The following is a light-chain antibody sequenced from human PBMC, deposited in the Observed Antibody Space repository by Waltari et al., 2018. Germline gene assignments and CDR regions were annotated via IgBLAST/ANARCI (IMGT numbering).Light chain of an antibody. CDR3: QQRTTWPSIT. J-gene: IGKJ5*01. CDR1: QSVNTN. Sequence: EIVLTQSPATLSLPPGERGTLPCRASQSVNTNLAWYQQKPGQAPRLLIYDASNRPTDIPARFSGSVSATDFTLNISSLEREDCAVYYCQQRTTWPSITSGQATRLEIK. V-gene: IGKV3-11*01. CDR2: DAS.